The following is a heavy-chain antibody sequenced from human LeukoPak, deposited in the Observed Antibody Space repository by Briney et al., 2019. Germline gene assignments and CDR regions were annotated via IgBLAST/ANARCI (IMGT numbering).Heavy chain of an antibody. CDR1: GFTFSTYS. D-gene: IGHD1-14*01. V-gene: IGHV3-48*01. CDR3: VRGPEASLPHYYSYYMDV. Sequence: GGSLRLSCAASGFTFSTYSMNWVRQAPGKGLEWLSNMSSSGRTKYYADSVKGRFSISRDNAKNSLYLQINSLRGEDTAVYYCVRGPEASLPHYYSYYMDVWGKGTTVIVSS. CDR2: MSSSGRTK. J-gene: IGHJ6*03.